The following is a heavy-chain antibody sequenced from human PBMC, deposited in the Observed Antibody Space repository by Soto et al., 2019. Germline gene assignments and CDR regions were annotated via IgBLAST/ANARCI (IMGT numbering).Heavy chain of an antibody. Sequence: GGSLRLSCAASGFTFSSYGMHWVRQAPGKGLEWVAVIWYDGSNKYYADSVKGRFTISRDNSKNTLYLQMNSLRAEDTAVYYCARDFVVRGVIIWYFDYWGQGTLVTVSS. J-gene: IGHJ4*02. CDR3: ARDFVVRGVIIWYFDY. D-gene: IGHD3-10*01. CDR2: IWYDGSNK. CDR1: GFTFSSYG. V-gene: IGHV3-33*01.